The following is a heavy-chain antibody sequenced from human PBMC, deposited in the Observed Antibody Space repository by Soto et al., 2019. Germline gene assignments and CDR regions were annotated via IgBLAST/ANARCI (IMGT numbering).Heavy chain of an antibody. CDR2: IYYSGST. CDR3: AAANEDIVLVPPGYYYGMDV. CDR1: GGSISSYY. D-gene: IGHD2-2*01. Sequence: SETLSLTCTVSGGSISSYYWSWIRQPPGKGLEWIGYIYYSGSTNYNPSLKSRVTISVDTSKNQFSLKLSSVTAADTAVYYCAAANEDIVLVPPGYYYGMDVWGQGTTVTVSS. V-gene: IGHV4-59*01. J-gene: IGHJ6*02.